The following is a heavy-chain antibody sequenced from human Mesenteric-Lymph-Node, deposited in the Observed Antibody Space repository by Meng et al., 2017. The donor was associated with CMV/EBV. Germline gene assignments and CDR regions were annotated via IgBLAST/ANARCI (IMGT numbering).Heavy chain of an antibody. Sequence: GGSLRLSCVVSGITFDDYAMHWVRQAPGKGLEWVSGITWNSGRIDYADSVKGRFTISRDNAKNSLYLQMSSLRGEDTALYYCAKDSGIIAAGDFYGMDVWGQGTTVTVSS. V-gene: IGHV3-9*01. CDR1: GITFDDYA. CDR3: AKDSGIIAAGDFYGMDV. J-gene: IGHJ6*02. D-gene: IGHD6-25*01. CDR2: ITWNSGRI.